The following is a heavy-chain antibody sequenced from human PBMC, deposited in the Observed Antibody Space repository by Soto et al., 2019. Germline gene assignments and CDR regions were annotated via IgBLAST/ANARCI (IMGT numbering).Heavy chain of an antibody. CDR3: AQSPYCSGGSCYSYFDY. Sequence: GASVKVSCKASGYTFTSYGISWVRQAPGQGLEWTGWISAYNGNTNCAQKLQGRVTMTTDTSTSTAYMELRSLRSDDTAVYYCAQSPYCSGGSCYSYFDYWGQGTLVTVSS. V-gene: IGHV1-18*01. D-gene: IGHD2-15*01. CDR2: ISAYNGNT. J-gene: IGHJ4*02. CDR1: GYTFTSYG.